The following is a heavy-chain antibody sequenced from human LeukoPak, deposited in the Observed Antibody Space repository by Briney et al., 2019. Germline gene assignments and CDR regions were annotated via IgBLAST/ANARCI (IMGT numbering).Heavy chain of an antibody. CDR3: ARGRYRIPFDY. J-gene: IGHJ4*02. V-gene: IGHV4-31*03. Sequence: SETLSLTCTVSGGSISSGGYYWSWICQHPGKGLEWIGYIYYSGSTYYNPSLKSRVTISVDTSKNQFSLKLSSVTAADTAVYYCARGRYRIPFDYWGQGTLVTVSS. CDR2: IYYSGST. CDR1: GGSISSGGYY. D-gene: IGHD5-18*01.